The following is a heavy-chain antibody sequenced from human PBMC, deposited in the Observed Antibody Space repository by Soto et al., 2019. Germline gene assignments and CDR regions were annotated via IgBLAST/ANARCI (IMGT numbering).Heavy chain of an antibody. Sequence: EVQLLESGGALVQPGGSLSLSCAASGFTFSSYSMSWFRQAPGKGLEWVSAISGSGGSTYYADPVKGRFTISRDNSKNTLYLQMNSLRAEDTAVYYCAKTGRNYGDYNYWGQGTLVTVSS. J-gene: IGHJ4*02. CDR3: AKTGRNYGDYNY. CDR1: GFTFSSYS. D-gene: IGHD4-17*01. V-gene: IGHV3-23*01. CDR2: ISGSGGST.